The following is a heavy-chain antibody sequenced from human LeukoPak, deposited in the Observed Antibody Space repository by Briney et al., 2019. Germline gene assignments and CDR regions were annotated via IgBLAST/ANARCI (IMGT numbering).Heavy chain of an antibody. CDR2: IRYDGSNK. D-gene: IGHD6-19*01. CDR3: AKGVGRIAVAGYFDY. J-gene: IGHJ4*02. V-gene: IGHV3-30*02. CDR1: GFTFSSYG. Sequence: GGSLRLSCAASGFTFSSYGMHWVRQAPGKGLEWVAFIRYDGSNKYYADSVKGRFTISRDNSKNTLYLQMSSLRAEDTAEYYCAKGVGRIAVAGYFDYWGQGTLVTVSS.